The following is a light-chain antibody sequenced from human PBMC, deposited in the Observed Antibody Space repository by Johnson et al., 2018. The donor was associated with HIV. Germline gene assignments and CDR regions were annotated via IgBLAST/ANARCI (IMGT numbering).Light chain of an antibody. V-gene: IGLV1-51*02. CDR2: KND. J-gene: IGLJ1*01. CDR3: GTWDSSLSAGV. CDR1: YSNFGNNY. Sequence: QSVLSQPPSVSAAPGQKVTISCSRNYSNFGNNYVSWYQQLPGTAPKLLIYKNDKRPSGIPDRFSASKSGTSATLGITGLQTGDEADYYCGTWDSSLSAGVVGAGTKVTVL.